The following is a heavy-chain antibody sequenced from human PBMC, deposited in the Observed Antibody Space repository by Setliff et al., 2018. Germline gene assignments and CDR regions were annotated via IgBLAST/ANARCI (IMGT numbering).Heavy chain of an antibody. CDR3: ARVPALGGMVGTHGIDY. Sequence: SETLSLTCAVSSLSVSSGYFLGWIRQTPGKGLEWIGCMYHGGTTHYNPSLKSRVTISLDTSRNEFSLKLTSVTAADTAVYYCARVPALGGMVGTHGIDYWGQGTLVTV. V-gene: IGHV4-38-2*01. D-gene: IGHD1-26*01. J-gene: IGHJ4*02. CDR1: SLSVSSGYF. CDR2: MYHGGTT.